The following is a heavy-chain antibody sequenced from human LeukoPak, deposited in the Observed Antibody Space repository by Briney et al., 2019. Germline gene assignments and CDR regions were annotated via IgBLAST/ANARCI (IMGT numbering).Heavy chain of an antibody. J-gene: IGHJ4*02. CDR2: IWYDGSNK. Sequence: PGRSLRLSCAASGFTFSSYGMHWVRQAPGKGLEWVAVIWYDGSNKYYADSVKGRFTISRDNSKNTLYLQMNRLRAEDTAVYYCAKEDCGVDCSTFDYWGQGTLVTVSS. CDR1: GFTFSSYG. CDR3: AKEDCGVDCSTFDY. D-gene: IGHD2-21*02. V-gene: IGHV3-33*06.